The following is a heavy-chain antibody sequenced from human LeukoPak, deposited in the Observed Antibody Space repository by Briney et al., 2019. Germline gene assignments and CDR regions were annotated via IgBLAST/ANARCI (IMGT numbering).Heavy chain of an antibody. CDR3: ARGPPTVAGSHYYYYYYMDV. D-gene: IGHD6-19*01. CDR2: INPNSGGT. Sequence: ASVKVSCKASGYTFTGYYMHWVRQAPGQGLEWMGWINPNSGGTNYAQKFQGRVTMTRDTSISTAYMELSRLRSDDTAVYYCARGPPTVAGSHYYYYYYMDVWGKGTTVTVSS. CDR1: GYTFTGYY. J-gene: IGHJ6*03. V-gene: IGHV1-2*02.